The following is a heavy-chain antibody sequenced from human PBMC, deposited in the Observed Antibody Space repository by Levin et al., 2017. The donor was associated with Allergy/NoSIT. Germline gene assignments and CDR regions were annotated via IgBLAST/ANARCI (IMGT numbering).Heavy chain of an antibody. CDR2: IKQDGSEK. J-gene: IGHJ3*02. D-gene: IGHD5-12*01. V-gene: IGHV3-7*01. CDR3: AREGSGDIVDTPEGAFDI. Sequence: GGSLRLSCAASGFTFSSYWMSWVRQAPGKGLEWVANIKQDGSEKYYVDSVKGRFTISRDNAKNSLYLQMNSLRAEDTAVYYCAREGSGDIVDTPEGAFDIWGQGTMVTVSS. CDR1: GFTFSSYW.